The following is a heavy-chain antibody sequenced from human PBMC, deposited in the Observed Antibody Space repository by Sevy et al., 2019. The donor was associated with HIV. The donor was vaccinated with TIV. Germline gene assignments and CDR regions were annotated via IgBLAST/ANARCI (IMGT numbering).Heavy chain of an antibody. CDR2: ISGDTYYT. CDR1: GITFSTSV. V-gene: IGHV3-21*01. D-gene: IGHD2-2*01. Sequence: GESLKISCNASGITFSTSVMNWVRQSPDRGLEWVSSISGDTYYTHYADSMRGRFIVSRDNAKNSLFLEMNSLTVEDTAVYYCTRASLLGYCSTSSCYYAFDIWGPGTVVTVS. J-gene: IGHJ3*02. CDR3: TRASLLGYCSTSSCYYAFDI.